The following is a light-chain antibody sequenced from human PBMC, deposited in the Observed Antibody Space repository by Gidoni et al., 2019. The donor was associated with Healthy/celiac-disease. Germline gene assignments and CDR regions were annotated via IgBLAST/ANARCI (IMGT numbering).Light chain of an antibody. CDR1: QSISSY. V-gene: IGKV1-39*01. CDR2: AAS. Sequence: DIPMTQSPSSLSAPVGDSVTITCRASQSISSYLNWYQQNPGKAPKLLIYAASSLQSGVPSRFSGSGSGTDFTLTISSQQPEDVATYYCQRSYSTPGTFGQXTKVEIK. CDR3: QRSYSTPGT. J-gene: IGKJ1*01.